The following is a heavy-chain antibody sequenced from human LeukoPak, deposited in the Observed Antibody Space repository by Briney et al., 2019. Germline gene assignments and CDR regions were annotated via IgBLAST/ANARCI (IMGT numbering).Heavy chain of an antibody. CDR1: GFTFSNAW. Sequence: PGGSLRLSCAASGFTFSNAWMSWVRQAPGKGLEWVSVIYSGGSTYYADSVKGRFTISRDNSKNTLYLQMNSLRAEDTAVYYCARVGLYSSGYRPAYYFDYWGQGTLVTVSS. J-gene: IGHJ4*02. CDR3: ARVGLYSSGYRPAYYFDY. CDR2: IYSGGST. V-gene: IGHV3-53*01. D-gene: IGHD3-22*01.